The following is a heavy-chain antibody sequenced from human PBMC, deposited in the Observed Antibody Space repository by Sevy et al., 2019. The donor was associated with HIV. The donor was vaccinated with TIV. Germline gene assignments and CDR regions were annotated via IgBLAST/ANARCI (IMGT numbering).Heavy chain of an antibody. J-gene: IGHJ4*02. CDR3: ARDPFGGYYFDH. Sequence: GGSVRLSCAASGFDFSTYWMHWVRQAPGKGLVWVSRIMGDGSRRSHADSVKGRFTISSDNAKNTLYLQMNSLRAEDTALYFCARDPFGGYYFDHWGPGTLVTVSS. CDR2: IMGDGSRR. V-gene: IGHV3-74*01. D-gene: IGHD3-16*01. CDR1: GFDFSTYW.